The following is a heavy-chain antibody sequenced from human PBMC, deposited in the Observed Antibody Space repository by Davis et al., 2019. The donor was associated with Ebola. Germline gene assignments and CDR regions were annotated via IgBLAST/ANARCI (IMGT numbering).Heavy chain of an antibody. CDR3: VKDLADGDYVPKGRMDV. CDR1: GFTFSSFA. D-gene: IGHD4-17*01. V-gene: IGHV3-23*01. Sequence: PGGSLRLSCAASGFTFSSFALTWVRQAPGKGLEWVSTICASGTKAYYAESVKGRFAMSRDNSMNTLYLQMNSLRAEDTAVYYCVKDLADGDYVPKGRMDVWGQGTTVTVSS. J-gene: IGHJ6*02. CDR2: ICASGTKA.